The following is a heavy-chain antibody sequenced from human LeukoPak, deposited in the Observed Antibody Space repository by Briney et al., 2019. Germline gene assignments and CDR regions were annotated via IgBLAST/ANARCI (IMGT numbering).Heavy chain of an antibody. CDR3: ALPLRDGDFYFDY. CDR2: ISRSSSDI. Sequence: PGGSLRLSCAASEFSFSDYSMKWVRQAPGKGLEWVSSISRSSSDIYYADSVKGRFTISRDNAKKSLYLQMNSLRAEDTAVYYCALPLRDGDFYFDYWGQGALVTVSS. J-gene: IGHJ4*02. D-gene: IGHD4-17*01. CDR1: EFSFSDYS. V-gene: IGHV3-21*01.